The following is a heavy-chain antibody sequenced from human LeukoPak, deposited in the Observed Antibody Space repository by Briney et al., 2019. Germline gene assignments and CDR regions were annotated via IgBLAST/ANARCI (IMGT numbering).Heavy chain of an antibody. V-gene: IGHV3-53*01. J-gene: IGHJ5*02. CDR1: GFTVSSNY. CDR3: AREDTTGWFDP. D-gene: IGHD4-11*01. Sequence: GGSLRLSCAASGFTVSSNYMSRVRQAPGKGLEWVSVIYSGGSTYYADSVKGRFTISRDNSKNTLYLQMNSLRAEDTAVYYCAREDTTGWFDPWGQGTLVTVSS. CDR2: IYSGGST.